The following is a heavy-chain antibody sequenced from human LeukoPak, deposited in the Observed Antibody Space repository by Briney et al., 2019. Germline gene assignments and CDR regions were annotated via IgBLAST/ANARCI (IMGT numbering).Heavy chain of an antibody. Sequence: GESLKISCEASGYRFTNYWIGWVRAMPGKGLEWMGIIYPGDSDTRYSPSFQGQVTISADKSISTAYLQWSSLKASDTAVYYCARWAATGIGLDYWGQGTLVTVSS. CDR2: IYPGDSDT. CDR1: GYRFTNYW. CDR3: ARWAATGIGLDY. D-gene: IGHD6-13*01. V-gene: IGHV5-51*01. J-gene: IGHJ4*02.